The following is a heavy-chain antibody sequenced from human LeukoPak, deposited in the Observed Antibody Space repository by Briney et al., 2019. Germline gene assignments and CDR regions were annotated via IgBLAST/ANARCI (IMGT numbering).Heavy chain of an antibody. V-gene: IGHV3-74*01. CDR1: GFTFSSYW. CDR2: INGDGRNI. Sequence: GGSLRLSCVASGFTFSSYWMHWVRQDPRKGLVWVSRINGDGRNINYADSVRGRFTISRDNANNSLSLQMDRLRAEDTAVYYCARDTYCTSTSCYGGWFDFWGQGTPVTVSS. J-gene: IGHJ5*01. CDR3: ARDTYCTSTSCYGGWFDF. D-gene: IGHD2-2*01.